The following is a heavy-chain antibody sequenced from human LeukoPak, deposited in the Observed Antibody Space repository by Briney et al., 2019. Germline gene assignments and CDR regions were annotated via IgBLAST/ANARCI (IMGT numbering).Heavy chain of an antibody. J-gene: IGHJ4*02. CDR3: AKANCTNGVCYPDY. D-gene: IGHD2-8*01. CDR1: GFTFSSYG. CDR2: IWYDGSNK. V-gene: IGHV3-33*06. Sequence: GRSLRLSCAASGFTFSSYGMHWVRQAPGKGLEWVAVIWYDGSNKYYADSVKGRFTISRDNSKNTLYLQMNSLRAEDTAVYYCAKANCTNGVCYPDYWGQGTLVTVSS.